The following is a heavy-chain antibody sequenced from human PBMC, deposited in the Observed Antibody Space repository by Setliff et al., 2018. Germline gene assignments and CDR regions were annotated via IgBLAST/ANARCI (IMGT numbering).Heavy chain of an antibody. CDR3: ARVRDCSGGICHRGFHHYMDV. Sequence: SVKVSCKASGGTFSSYAIDWVRQAPGQGLEWVGGIIPMFGTTNYAQRFRGRVTITADESTTTAYLELSSLRSEDTAVYYCARVRDCSGGICHRGFHHYMDVWGKGTTVTV. CDR1: GGTFSSYA. V-gene: IGHV1-69*13. D-gene: IGHD2-15*01. J-gene: IGHJ6*03. CDR2: IIPMFGTT.